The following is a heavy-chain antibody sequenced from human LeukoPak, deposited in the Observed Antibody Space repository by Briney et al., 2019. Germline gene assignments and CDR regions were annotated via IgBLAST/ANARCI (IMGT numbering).Heavy chain of an antibody. J-gene: IGHJ4*02. CDR2: ISSNGGST. D-gene: IGHD3-9*01. CDR3: LSGEKTAYDILTGYYFDY. Sequence: GGSLRLSCAASGFTFSSYAMHWVRQAPEKGLEYISAISSNGGSTYYANSVKGRFTISRDNSKNTLYLQKGSLRAEDMAVYFCLSGEKTAYDILTGYYFDYWGQGTLVTVSS. CDR1: GFTFSSYA. V-gene: IGHV3-64*01.